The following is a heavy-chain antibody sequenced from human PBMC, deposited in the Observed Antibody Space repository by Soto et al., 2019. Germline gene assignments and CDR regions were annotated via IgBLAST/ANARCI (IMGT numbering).Heavy chain of an antibody. Sequence: QVQLQESGPGLVKPSQTLSLTCTVSGGSISSDIYYWNWIRQHPGKGLEWIGYIYYSGSTYYNPSLKSRVTISVETSKNQFSLKLSSVTAADTAMYYCAKAYYYDSPRGGLDAFDIWGQGTMVTVSS. D-gene: IGHD3-22*01. CDR3: AKAYYYDSPRGGLDAFDI. J-gene: IGHJ3*02. CDR2: IYYSGST. V-gene: IGHV4-31*03. CDR1: GGSISSDIYY.